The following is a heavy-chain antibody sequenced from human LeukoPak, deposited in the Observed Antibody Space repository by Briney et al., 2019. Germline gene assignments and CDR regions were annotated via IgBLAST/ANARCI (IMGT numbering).Heavy chain of an antibody. CDR1: GGSISSSNW. CDR2: IYHSGST. Sequence: SETLSLTCAVSGGSISSSNWWSWVRQPPGKGLEWIGEIYHSGSTNYNPSPKSRVTISVDTSKNHFSLKLSSVTAADTAVYYCAREGIATAAGGDWGQGTLVTVSS. J-gene: IGHJ4*02. V-gene: IGHV4-4*02. D-gene: IGHD6-13*01. CDR3: AREGIATAAGGD.